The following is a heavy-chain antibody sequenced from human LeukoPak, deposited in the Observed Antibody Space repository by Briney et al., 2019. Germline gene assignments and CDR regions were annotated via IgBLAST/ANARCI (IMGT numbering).Heavy chain of an antibody. V-gene: IGHV4-59*01. Sequence: SETLSLTCTVSGGSISRYYWSWIRQPPGKGLEWIGYIYYSGSTNYNPSLKSRVTISVDTSKNQFSLKLSSVTAADTAVYYCARAPRYYDSSGYPDAFDIWGQGTMVTVSS. D-gene: IGHD3-22*01. CDR1: GGSISRYY. CDR3: ARAPRYYDSSGYPDAFDI. CDR2: IYYSGST. J-gene: IGHJ3*02.